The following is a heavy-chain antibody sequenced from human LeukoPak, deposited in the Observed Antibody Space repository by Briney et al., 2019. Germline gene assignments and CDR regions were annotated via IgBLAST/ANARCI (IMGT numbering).Heavy chain of an antibody. D-gene: IGHD3-10*01. CDR2: ISESDNSI. CDR1: RFTFSDYY. J-gene: IGHJ2*01. CDR3: ARVRGYSGSGTFWYFDL. V-gene: IGHV3-11*01. Sequence: GGSLRLSCAASRFTFSDYYMSWIRQAPGKGLEWLSYISESDNSIYYADSVKGRFTISRDNAKNSLSLQMNSLRVEDMAIYYCARVRGYSGSGTFWYFDLWGRGTLVTVSS.